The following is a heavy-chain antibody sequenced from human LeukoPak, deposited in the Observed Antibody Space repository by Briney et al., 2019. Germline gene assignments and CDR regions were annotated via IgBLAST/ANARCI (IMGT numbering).Heavy chain of an antibody. CDR3: ASIAATDLVGFDP. V-gene: IGHV4-39*07. CDR1: GGSISSSSYY. CDR2: ICYSGST. Sequence: SETLSLTCTVSGGSISSSSYYWGWIRQPPGKGLEWIGSICYSGSTYYNPSLKSRVTISVDTSKNQFSLKLSSVTAADTAVYYCASIAATDLVGFDPWGQGTLVTVSS. D-gene: IGHD6-6*01. J-gene: IGHJ5*02.